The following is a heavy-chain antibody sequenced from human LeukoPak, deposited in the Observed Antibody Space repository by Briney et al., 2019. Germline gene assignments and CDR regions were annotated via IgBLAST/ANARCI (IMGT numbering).Heavy chain of an antibody. Sequence: GGSLRLSCATSGFTFSGYYMHWVRQAPGKGLEWVAFIQYDGSNKHYAESVKGRFTISRDNSRNTLSLQMNSLRAEDAAIYYCAKDKGRVYYDGSSSYYSEAFDIWGQGTMVTVSS. CDR2: IQYDGSNK. V-gene: IGHV3-30*02. CDR3: AKDKGRVYYDGSSSYYSEAFDI. J-gene: IGHJ3*02. CDR1: GFTFSGYY. D-gene: IGHD3-22*01.